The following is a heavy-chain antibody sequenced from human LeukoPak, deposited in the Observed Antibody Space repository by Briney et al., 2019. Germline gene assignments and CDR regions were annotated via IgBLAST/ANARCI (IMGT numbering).Heavy chain of an antibody. CDR1: GFTFSSYA. CDR2: ISGSGGDT. V-gene: IGHV3-23*01. Sequence: GGSLRLSCAASGFTFSSYAMNWVRQAPGKGLEWVSISGSGGDTYYADSVKGRFTISRDNSKNTLYLQMNSLRAEDTAVYYCAKGQNTTMGSYYFDYWGQGTLVTVSS. CDR3: AKGQNTTMGSYYFDY. D-gene: IGHD5-18*01. J-gene: IGHJ4*02.